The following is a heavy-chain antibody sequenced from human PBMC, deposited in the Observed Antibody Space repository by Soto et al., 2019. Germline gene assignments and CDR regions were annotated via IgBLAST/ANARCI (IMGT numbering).Heavy chain of an antibody. CDR2: IIPIFGTA. Sequence: SVKVSCKASGGTFSSYAISWVRQAPGQGLEWMGGIIPIFGTANYAQKFQGRVTITADESTSTAYMELSSLRSEDTAVYYCARTSGSYKWLDPWGQGTLVTVSS. J-gene: IGHJ5*02. CDR1: GGTFSSYA. D-gene: IGHD1-26*01. V-gene: IGHV1-69*13. CDR3: ARTSGSYKWLDP.